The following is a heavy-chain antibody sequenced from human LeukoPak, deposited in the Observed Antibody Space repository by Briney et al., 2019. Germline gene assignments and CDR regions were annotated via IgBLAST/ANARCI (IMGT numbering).Heavy chain of an antibody. CDR3: TGGASIADPGAPPPDY. CDR1: GFTFSNYW. D-gene: IGHD6-6*01. V-gene: IGHV3-7*01. Sequence: GGSLRLSCAASGFTFSNYWMSWVRQAPGKGLEWVANIKYDGSEKHSVDSVKGRFTISRDNAKSTLYLQTNSLRAEDTAVYYCTGGASIADPGAPPPDYWGREPWSPSPQ. J-gene: IGHJ4*02. CDR2: IKYDGSEK.